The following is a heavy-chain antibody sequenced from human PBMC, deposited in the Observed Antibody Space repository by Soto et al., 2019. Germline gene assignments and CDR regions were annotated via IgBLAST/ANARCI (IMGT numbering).Heavy chain of an antibody. Sequence: PSETLSLTCAVSGGSISSGGYSWSWIRQPPGKCLEWIGYIYHSGSTYYNPSLKSRVTISVDRSKNQFSLKLSSVTAADTAVYYCARNYIVVVPAAIRTDAFDIWGQGTMVTV. V-gene: IGHV4-30-2*01. J-gene: IGHJ3*02. CDR3: ARNYIVVVPAAIRTDAFDI. CDR1: GGSISSGGYS. D-gene: IGHD2-2*01. CDR2: IYHSGST.